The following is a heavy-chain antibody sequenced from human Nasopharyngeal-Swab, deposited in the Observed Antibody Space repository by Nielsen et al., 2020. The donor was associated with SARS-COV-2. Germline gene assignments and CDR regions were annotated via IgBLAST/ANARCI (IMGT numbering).Heavy chain of an antibody. Sequence: ETLSLTCTVSGGSISSYYWSWVRQAPGKGLEWVSVSYSGGSTYYADSVKGRFTISRDNSKNTLYLQMNSLRAEDTAVYYCARVFADYYYGMDVWGQGTTVTVSS. CDR2: SYSGGST. CDR1: GGSISSYY. J-gene: IGHJ6*02. CDR3: ARVFADYYYGMDV. V-gene: IGHV3-53*01. D-gene: IGHD3-10*02.